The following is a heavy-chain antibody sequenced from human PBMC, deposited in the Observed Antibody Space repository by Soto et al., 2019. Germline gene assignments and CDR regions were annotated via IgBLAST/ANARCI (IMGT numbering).Heavy chain of an antibody. CDR2: LNHSGTT. Sequence: SETLPLPCAVYGGSFSGYYCSRIRQPPWKGLEWIGELNHSGTTNYNPSLKSRVTISVDTSKNQFSLKLSSVTDEYTAVYDCASDRLGSWLLDRVNWSEPFGQETLITVSS. CDR3: ASDRLGSWLLDRVNWSEP. V-gene: IGHV4-34*01. D-gene: IGHD2-15*01. CDR1: GGSFSGYY. J-gene: IGHJ5*02.